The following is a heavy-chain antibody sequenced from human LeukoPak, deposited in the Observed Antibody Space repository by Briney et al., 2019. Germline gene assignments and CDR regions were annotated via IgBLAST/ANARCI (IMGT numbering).Heavy chain of an antibody. D-gene: IGHD4-17*01. CDR3: ARDLGDGDYVI. J-gene: IGHJ4*02. Sequence: ASVKVSCKASGYTFTSYYMHWVRQAPGQGLEWMGIINPSGGSTSYAQKFQGRVTMTRDASTSTVYMELSSLRSEDTAVYYCARDLGDGDYVIWGQGTLVTVSS. CDR2: INPSGGST. CDR1: GYTFTSYY. V-gene: IGHV1-46*01.